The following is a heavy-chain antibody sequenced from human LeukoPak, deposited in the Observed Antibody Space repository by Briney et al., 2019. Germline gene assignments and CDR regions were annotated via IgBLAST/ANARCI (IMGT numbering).Heavy chain of an antibody. CDR1: GGSISSGDYY. CDR2: IYYSGST. CDR3: ARVLSTQGMDV. Sequence: SETLSLTCTVPGGSISSGDYYWSWIRQPPGKGLEWIGYIYYSGSTYYNPSLKSRVTISVDTSKNQFSLKLSSVTAADTAVYYCARVLSTQGMDVWGQGTTVTVSS. V-gene: IGHV4-30-4*01. J-gene: IGHJ6*02. D-gene: IGHD3-16*02.